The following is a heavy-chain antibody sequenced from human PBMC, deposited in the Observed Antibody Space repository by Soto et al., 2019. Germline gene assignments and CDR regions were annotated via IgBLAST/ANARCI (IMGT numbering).Heavy chain of an antibody. CDR2: IKSKTDGGTT. V-gene: IGHV3-15*01. D-gene: IGHD2-2*01. CDR3: TSGPLTSCYVFCNWFDP. CDR1: GFTFSNAW. Sequence: GGSLRLSCAASGFTFSNAWMSWVRQAPGKGLEWVGRIKSKTDGGTTDYAAPVKGRFTISRDDSKNTLYLQMNSLKTEDTAVYYCTSGPLTSCYVFCNWFDPWGQGTLVTVSS. J-gene: IGHJ5*02.